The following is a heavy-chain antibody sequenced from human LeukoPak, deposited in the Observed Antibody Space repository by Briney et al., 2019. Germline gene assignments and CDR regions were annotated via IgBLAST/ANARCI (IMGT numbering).Heavy chain of an antibody. CDR3: ARVQYSSSSWDYYYYMDV. CDR2: INPNSGGT. CDR1: GYTFTGYY. V-gene: IGHV1-2*02. Sequence: ASVKVSCTASGYTFTGYYMHWVRQAPGQGLEWMGWINPNSGGTNYAQKFQGRVTMTRDTSISTAYMELSRLRSDDTAVYYCARVQYSSSSWDYYYYMDVWGKGTTVTVSS. J-gene: IGHJ6*03. D-gene: IGHD6-6*01.